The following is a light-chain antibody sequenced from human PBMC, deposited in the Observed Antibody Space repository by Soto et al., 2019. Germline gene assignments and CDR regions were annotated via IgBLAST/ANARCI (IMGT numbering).Light chain of an antibody. CDR3: QQSLTVPWT. Sequence: DIQMTQSPSSLSASVGDRVTITCRASQNIWSFLNWYQKKPGKAPKVLIYGTSTLQTGVPSRFSGSGSGTDFTLTISGLQAEDFATYYCQQSLTVPWTFGQGTKVEIK. CDR1: QNIWSF. CDR2: GTS. J-gene: IGKJ1*01. V-gene: IGKV1-39*01.